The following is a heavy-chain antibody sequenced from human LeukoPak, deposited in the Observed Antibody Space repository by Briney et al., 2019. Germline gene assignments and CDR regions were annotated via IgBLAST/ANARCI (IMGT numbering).Heavy chain of an antibody. CDR3: ARNRPPYYYDSSGYCFDY. J-gene: IGHJ4*02. CDR2: ISDSSAM. CDR1: GFTFSTYS. Sequence: GGSLRLSCAASGFTFSTYSMKWVRQAPGKGLEWVSYISDSSAMYYADSVRGRFTISRENDKNSLFLQMNSLRAEDTAVYYCARNRPPYYYDSSGYCFDYWGQGTLVTVSS. D-gene: IGHD3-22*01. V-gene: IGHV3-48*01.